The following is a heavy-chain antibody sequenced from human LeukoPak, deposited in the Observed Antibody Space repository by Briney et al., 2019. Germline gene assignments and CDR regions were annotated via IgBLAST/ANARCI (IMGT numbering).Heavy chain of an antibody. CDR3: VRDSDYQRNSGGLYAHYDALDI. CDR2: VKADGGAK. V-gene: IGHV3-7*01. J-gene: IGHJ3*02. CDR1: EFTFSTFW. D-gene: IGHD2-21*01. Sequence: PGGSLRLSCAASEFTFSTFWMSWVRQAPGKGLEWVANVKADGGAKHYVDSVEGRFSISRDNARSSLYLQMNSLRAEDTAVYYCVRDSDYQRNSGGLYAHYDALDIWGHGTMVTVSS.